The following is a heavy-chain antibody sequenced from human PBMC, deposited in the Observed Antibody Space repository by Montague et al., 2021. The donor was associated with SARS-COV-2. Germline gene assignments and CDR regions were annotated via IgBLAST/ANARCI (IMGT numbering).Heavy chain of an antibody. J-gene: IGHJ5*02. CDR1: GFNFSDYY. V-gene: IGHV3-11*06. CDR2: ISSSTTYT. CDR3: AREGHLATRPGWSNWFDP. Sequence: SLRLSCSASGFNFSDYYITWVHQAPGKGLEWVAYISSSTTYTNYADSLKGRFTISRDNTKKSVYLQMNRLRAEDTGVYYCAREGHLATRPGWSNWFDPWGQGTLVTVSS. D-gene: IGHD6-6*01.